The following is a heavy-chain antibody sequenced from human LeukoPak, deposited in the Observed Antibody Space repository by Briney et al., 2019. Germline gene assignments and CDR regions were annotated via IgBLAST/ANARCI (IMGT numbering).Heavy chain of an antibody. CDR3: TTVLSSNRYNLCDH. CDR2: ISRNRGST. V-gene: IGHV3-64D*06. J-gene: IGHJ4*02. Sequence: QPGGSLRLSCSASGFTFNSYPVHWVRQAPGKGLEYVSGISRNRGSTYYADSVKGRFTISRDNSKNTLYLQMSSLRAEDTAVYYCTTVLSSNRYNLCDHWGQGTLVTVSS. CDR1: GFTFNSYP. D-gene: IGHD6-13*01.